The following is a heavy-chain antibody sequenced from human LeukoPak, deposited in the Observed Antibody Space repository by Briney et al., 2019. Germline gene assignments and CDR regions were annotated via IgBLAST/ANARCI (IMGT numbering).Heavy chain of an antibody. V-gene: IGHV4-34*01. D-gene: IGHD3-10*01. CDR3: ARVATTKWFGAGSLSGAVRSQVIPDY. J-gene: IGHJ4*02. Sequence: PETLSLTCAVYGGSFSGYYWSWIRQPPGKGLEWIGEINHSGSTNYNPSLKSRVTISVDTSKNQFSLKLSSVTAADTAVYYCARVATTKWFGAGSLSGAVRSQVIPDYWGQGTLVTVSS. CDR2: INHSGST. CDR1: GGSFSGYY.